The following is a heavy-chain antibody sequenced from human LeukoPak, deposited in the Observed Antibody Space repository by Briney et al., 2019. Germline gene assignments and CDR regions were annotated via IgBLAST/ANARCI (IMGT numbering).Heavy chain of an antibody. D-gene: IGHD2-21*02. V-gene: IGHV3-23*01. CDR1: GFTLSNYA. J-gene: IGHJ2*01. Sequence: GGSLRLSCAASGFTLSNYAMSWVRQAPGKGPEWVAGISYSSGSIYYSDSVEGRFTISRDNSKNTLYLQMNSLRADDTAVYYCAKDVLRLNYGYFDLWGRGTLVSVSS. CDR3: AKDVLRLNYGYFDL. CDR2: ISYSSGSI.